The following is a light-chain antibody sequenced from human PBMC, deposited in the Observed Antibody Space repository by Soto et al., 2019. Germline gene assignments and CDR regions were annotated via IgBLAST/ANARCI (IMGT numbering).Light chain of an antibody. CDR2: EVT. CDR3: CSYTTSGTYV. J-gene: IGLJ1*01. CDR1: SSDLGNYNR. V-gene: IGLV2-18*02. Sequence: QSALTQPPSVSGSPGQSVAISCTGTSSDLGNYNRVSWYQQPPGTAPKLIIYEVTNRPSGVPDRFSGSKSGETASLTISGLQAEDEADFYCCSYTTSGTYVFGTGTQLTVL.